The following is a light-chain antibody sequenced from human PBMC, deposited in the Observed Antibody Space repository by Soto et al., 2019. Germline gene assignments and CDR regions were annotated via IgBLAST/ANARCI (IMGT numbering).Light chain of an antibody. V-gene: IGLV2-14*01. Sequence: QSALTQPASVSGSPGQSITISCTGTSSDVGGYNYVSWYQQHPSKAPKLMIYEVSNRPSGVSNRFSESKSVNTASLTISGLQAEYEADYYCSSYTASSTLVVFGGGTKLTVL. CDR3: SSYTASSTLVV. J-gene: IGLJ2*01. CDR1: SSDVGGYNY. CDR2: EVS.